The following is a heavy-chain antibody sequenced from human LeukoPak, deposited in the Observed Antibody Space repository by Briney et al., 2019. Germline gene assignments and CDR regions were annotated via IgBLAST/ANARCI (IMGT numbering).Heavy chain of an antibody. Sequence: SETLSLTCTVSGGSISSYYWSWIRQPAGKGLEWIGRIYTSGSTTYNPSLKSRVTMSVDTSKNQFSLKLRSVTAADTAVYYCARDRSWYDSSGYYSDWGQGTLVTVSS. J-gene: IGHJ4*02. D-gene: IGHD3-22*01. CDR2: IYTSGST. V-gene: IGHV4-4*07. CDR3: ARDRSWYDSSGYYSD. CDR1: GGSISSYY.